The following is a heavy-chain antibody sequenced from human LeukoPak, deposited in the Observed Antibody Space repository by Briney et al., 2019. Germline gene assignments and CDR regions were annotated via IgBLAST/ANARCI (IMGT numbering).Heavy chain of an antibody. CDR3: AREYYYDSSGYYFDY. J-gene: IGHJ4*02. CDR2: IYYSGST. CDR1: GGSISSGDYY. D-gene: IGHD3-22*01. V-gene: IGHV4-30-4*08. Sequence: SQTLSLTCTVSGGSISSGDYYWSWIRQPPGKGLEWIGYIYYSGSTYYNPSLKSRVTISVDTSKNQFSLKLSSVTAADTAVYYCAREYYYDSSGYYFDYWGPGTLVTVSS.